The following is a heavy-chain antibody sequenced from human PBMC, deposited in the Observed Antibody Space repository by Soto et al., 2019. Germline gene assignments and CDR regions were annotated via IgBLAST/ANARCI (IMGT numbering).Heavy chain of an antibody. CDR3: AREGSSMIVVNNWFAT. D-gene: IGHD3-22*01. CDR2: LSYDGTKE. Sequence: QVHLVESGGGVVQVGKSLRLSCAASIFTFSDYGMDWVRQAPGKGLEWVAFLSYDGTKELYADSVTGRFAISRDNSQNTLYLQMNSLRTEDTAVYYFAREGSSMIVVNNWFATWGQGTLVTVSS. V-gene: IGHV3-30*03. J-gene: IGHJ5*02. CDR1: IFTFSDYG.